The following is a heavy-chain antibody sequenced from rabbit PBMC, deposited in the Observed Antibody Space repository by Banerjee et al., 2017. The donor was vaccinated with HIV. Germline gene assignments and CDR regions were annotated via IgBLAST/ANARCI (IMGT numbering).Heavy chain of an antibody. CDR1: GLDFSSYS. J-gene: IGHJ3*01. CDR2: IDPVFGST. D-gene: IGHD6-1*01. Sequence: QQQLEESGGGLVQPGGSLKLSCKASGLDFSSYSMNWVRQAPGKGLEWIGYIDPVFGSTYYASWAKGRFTISKTSSTTVTLQMASLTAADTATYFCARGADVAGYGYALWGQGTLVTVS. V-gene: IGHV1S45*01. CDR3: ARGADVAGYGYAL.